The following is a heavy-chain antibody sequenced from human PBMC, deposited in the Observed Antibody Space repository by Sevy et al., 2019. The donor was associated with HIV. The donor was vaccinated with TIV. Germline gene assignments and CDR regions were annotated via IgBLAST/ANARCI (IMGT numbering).Heavy chain of an antibody. D-gene: IGHD5-18*01. CDR1: GFSFSIYW. CDR3: VREGLGGYSYSLDY. CDR2: MKQDGSEE. Sequence: GGSLRVSCAASGFSFSIYWMSWVRQAPGKGLEWVGTMKQDGSEEDYVDSGKGRFTISRDNAKNSLFLQMNSLSAEDTAVYYCVREGLGGYSYSLDYWGHGTLVTVSS. V-gene: IGHV3-7*01. J-gene: IGHJ4*01.